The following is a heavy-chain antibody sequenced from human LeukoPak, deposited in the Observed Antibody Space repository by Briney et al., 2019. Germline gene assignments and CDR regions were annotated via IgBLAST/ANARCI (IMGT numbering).Heavy chain of an antibody. Sequence: GGSLRLSCAASGFTYSSYAMSWVRQAPGKGLEWVSAISGSGGSTYYADSVKGRFTISRDNSKNTLYLQMNSLRAEDTAVYYCAKAYYGSSWFDPWGQGTLVTVSS. CDR2: ISGSGGST. D-gene: IGHD3-10*01. CDR1: GFTYSSYA. CDR3: AKAYYGSSWFDP. V-gene: IGHV3-23*01. J-gene: IGHJ5*02.